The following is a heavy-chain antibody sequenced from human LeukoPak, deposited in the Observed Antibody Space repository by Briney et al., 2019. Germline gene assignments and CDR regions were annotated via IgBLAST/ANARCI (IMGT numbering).Heavy chain of an antibody. J-gene: IGHJ4*02. D-gene: IGHD5-12*01. CDR2: IYRGSST. V-gene: IGHV3-66*01. Sequence: GWSLRLSCAASGFTVSNNYMSWVRQAPGKGLEWVSVIYRGSSTYYADSVKGRFTISRDNSKNTLYLQMNSLRAEDTAVYYCARDYGHSGFDYLPYYSGRGTLVTVSS. CDR3: ARDYGHSGFDYLPYY. CDR1: GFTVSNNY.